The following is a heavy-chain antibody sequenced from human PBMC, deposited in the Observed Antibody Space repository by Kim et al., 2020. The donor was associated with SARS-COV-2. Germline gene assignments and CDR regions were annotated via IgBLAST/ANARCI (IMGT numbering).Heavy chain of an antibody. CDR2: FDPEDVET. CDR3: ATRFDYIKNTPIYGLDV. J-gene: IGHJ6*04. CDR1: GYTVTKLS. V-gene: IGHV1-24*01. Sequence: ASVKVSCKVSGYTVTKLSMHWVRQAPGKGPEWMGRFDPEDVETTHAQKFQSRVTMTEDTATNTAYMELSGLTSGDTAVYYCATRFDYIKNTPIYGLDVWGKGTTVTVSP. D-gene: IGHD4-4*01.